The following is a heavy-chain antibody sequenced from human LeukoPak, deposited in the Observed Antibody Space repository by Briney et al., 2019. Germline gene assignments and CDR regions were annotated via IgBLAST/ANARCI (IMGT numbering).Heavy chain of an antibody. CDR1: GGSISSGGYY. J-gene: IGHJ4*02. CDR3: ARDRGKDVGVDFDY. CDR2: IYHSGST. D-gene: IGHD1-26*01. Sequence: SETLSLTCTVSGGSISSGGYYWSWIRQPPGKGLERIGYIYHSGSTYYNPSLKSRVTISVDRSKNQFSLKLSSVTAADTAVYYCARDRGKDVGVDFDYWGQGTLVTVSS. V-gene: IGHV4-30-2*01.